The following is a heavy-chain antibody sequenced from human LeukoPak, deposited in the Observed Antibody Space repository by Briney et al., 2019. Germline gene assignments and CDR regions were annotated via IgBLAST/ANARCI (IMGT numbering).Heavy chain of an antibody. D-gene: IGHD3-22*01. CDR1: GFTFSSYW. Sequence: GGSLRLSCAASGFTFSSYWMSWVRQAPGKGLEWVANIKQDGSEKSYVDSVKVRFTISRDNAKNSLYLQMNSLRAEDTAVYYRARDYDSAFDIWGQGTMVTVSS. V-gene: IGHV3-7*01. J-gene: IGHJ3*02. CDR3: ARDYDSAFDI. CDR2: IKQDGSEK.